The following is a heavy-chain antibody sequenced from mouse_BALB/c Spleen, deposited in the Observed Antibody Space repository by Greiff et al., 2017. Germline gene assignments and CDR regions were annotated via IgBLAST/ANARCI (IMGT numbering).Heavy chain of an antibody. D-gene: IGHD2-1*01. J-gene: IGHJ1*01. Sequence: EVKLQQSGAELVKPGASVKLSCTASGFNIKDTYMHWVKQRPEQGLEWIGRIDPANGNTKYDPKFQGKATITADTSSNTAYLQLSSLTSEDTAVYYCARSGYGNYWYFDVWGAGTTVTVSS. CDR1: GFNIKDTY. CDR2: IDPANGNT. CDR3: ARSGYGNYWYFDV. V-gene: IGHV14-3*02.